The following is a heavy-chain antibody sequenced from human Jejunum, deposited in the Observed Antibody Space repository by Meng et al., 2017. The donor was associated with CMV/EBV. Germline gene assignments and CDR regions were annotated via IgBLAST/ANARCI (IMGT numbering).Heavy chain of an antibody. CDR1: TFSDYS. CDR3: ARGGRGNYYYYYGMDV. V-gene: IGHV3-48*04. D-gene: IGHD3-16*01. CDR2: ISSRSNTI. J-gene: IGHJ6*02. Sequence: TFSDYSMNWVRQAPGKGLEWVAYISSRSNTIYYADSVKGRFTIARDNAKNSLYLQMNSLRAEDTAVYYCARGGRGNYYYYYGMDVWGQGTTVTVSS.